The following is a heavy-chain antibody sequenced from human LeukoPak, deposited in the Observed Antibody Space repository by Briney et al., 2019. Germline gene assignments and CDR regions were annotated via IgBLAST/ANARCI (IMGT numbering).Heavy chain of an antibody. CDR1: GFTFSSYG. J-gene: IGHJ1*01. CDR2: ISYDGSNK. Sequence: GRSLRLSCAASGFTFSSYGMHWVRQAPGKGLEWVAVISYDGSNKYYADSVKGRFTISRDNSKNTLSLQMNSLRAEDTAVYYCAKNFGPYGDNEYFQHWGQGTLVTVSS. CDR3: AKNFGPYGDNEYFQH. D-gene: IGHD4-17*01. V-gene: IGHV3-30*18.